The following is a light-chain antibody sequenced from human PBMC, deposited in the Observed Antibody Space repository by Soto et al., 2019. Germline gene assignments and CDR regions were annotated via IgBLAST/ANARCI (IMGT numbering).Light chain of an antibody. V-gene: IGKV3-20*01. CDR3: QQYGLSPRT. CDR2: PSS. Sequence: EIVLTQSPGTLSLSPRERATLSCRASQSVSSSYLAWYQQKPGQAPRLSIYPSSIRATGIPDTFSGSGSGTDFTLTISRLEPEDFAVYYCQQYGLSPRTFGRGTKVEIK. J-gene: IGKJ1*01. CDR1: QSVSSSY.